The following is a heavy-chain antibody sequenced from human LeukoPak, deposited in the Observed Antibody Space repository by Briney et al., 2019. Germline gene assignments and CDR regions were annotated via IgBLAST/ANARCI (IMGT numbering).Heavy chain of an antibody. V-gene: IGHV4-34*01. CDR3: ARVPVGTTGYPEGSFDP. Sequence: SETLSLTCAVYGGSFSGYYWSWIRQPPGKGLEWIGEINHSGSTNYNPSLKSRVTISVDTSKNQFSLKLSSVTAADTPVYYCARVPVGTTGYPEGSFDPWGQGTLVTVSS. J-gene: IGHJ5*02. D-gene: IGHD5-12*01. CDR2: INHSGST. CDR1: GGSFSGYY.